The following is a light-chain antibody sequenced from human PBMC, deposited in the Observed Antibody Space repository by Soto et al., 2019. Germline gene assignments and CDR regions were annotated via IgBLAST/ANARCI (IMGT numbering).Light chain of an antibody. J-gene: IGKJ1*01. CDR1: QSISTY. CDR3: QQYVTAFRS. CDR2: KAS. V-gene: IGKV1-5*03. Sequence: DIQMTQSPSTLSGSVGDRVAITFRASQSISTYLAWYQQKPGKAPKLLIYKASSLQSGVPSRFSGSGSGTEFTLTISSLQPDDFATYYCQQYVTAFRSFGQGTKVDIK.